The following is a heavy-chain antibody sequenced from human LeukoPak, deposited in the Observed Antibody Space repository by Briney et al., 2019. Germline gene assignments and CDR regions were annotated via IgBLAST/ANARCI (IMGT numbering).Heavy chain of an antibody. CDR3: AKCITAPGTCYFDY. Sequence: GGSLRLSCAASGFTFSGRAMSWVRQAPGKGLEWVSGISGSGDNTYYADSVKGRFTISRDNPKNTLYQQMNSLRAEDTAVYYCAKCITAPGTCYFDYWGQGTLVTVSS. V-gene: IGHV3-23*01. J-gene: IGHJ4*02. CDR2: ISGSGDNT. CDR1: GFTFSGRA. D-gene: IGHD6-13*01.